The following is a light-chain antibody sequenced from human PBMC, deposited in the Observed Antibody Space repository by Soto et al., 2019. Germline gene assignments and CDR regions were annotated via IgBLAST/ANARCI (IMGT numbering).Light chain of an antibody. CDR3: SSYTSSIAPCV. V-gene: IGLV2-14*01. Sequence: QSVLTQPASVSGSPGQSITIYCTGTITDIGAYNYVSWYQQHPGKAPKLLIYGVSSRPSGVSNRFSGSKSGNAAYLTISGLQADDEAEYYCSSYTSSIAPCVFGTGTKVTVL. J-gene: IGLJ1*01. CDR2: GVS. CDR1: ITDIGAYNY.